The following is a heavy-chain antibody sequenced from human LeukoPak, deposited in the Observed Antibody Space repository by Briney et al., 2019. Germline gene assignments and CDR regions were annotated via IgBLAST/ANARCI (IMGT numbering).Heavy chain of an antibody. V-gene: IGHV5-51*01. CDR2: IYPGDSDT. J-gene: IGHJ4*02. Sequence: GESLKISCKGSGYSFTSYWIGWVRQMPGKGLEWMGIIYPGDSDTRYSPSFQGQVTISAVKSISTAYLQWSSLKASDTAMYYCARQLRRYSGYDSLYYFDYWGQGTLVTVSS. CDR3: ARQLRRYSGYDSLYYFDY. D-gene: IGHD5-12*01. CDR1: GYSFTSYW.